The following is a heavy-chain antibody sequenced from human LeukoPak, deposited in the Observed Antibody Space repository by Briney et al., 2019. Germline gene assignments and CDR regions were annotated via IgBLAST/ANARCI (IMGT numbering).Heavy chain of an antibody. CDR2: IWYDGSNK. Sequence: GSLRLSCAASGFTFSSYGMHWVRQAPGKGLEWVAVIWYDGSNKYYADSVKGRFTISRDNSKNTLYLQMNSLRAEDTAVYYCARDSIAAAGDYYYGMDVWGQGTTVTVSS. V-gene: IGHV3-33*01. CDR1: GFTFSSYG. CDR3: ARDSIAAAGDYYYGMDV. J-gene: IGHJ6*02. D-gene: IGHD6-13*01.